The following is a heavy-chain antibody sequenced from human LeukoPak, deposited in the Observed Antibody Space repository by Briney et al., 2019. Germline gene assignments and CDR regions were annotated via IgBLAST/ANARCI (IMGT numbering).Heavy chain of an antibody. Sequence: GRSLRLSCAASGFTFSSFAMHWVRQAPGKGLEWVADIWYNGSNKYYAESVKGRFTISRDNSRNTLYLQMNSLGAEDTAVYYCSRGGYGDYNNWFDPWGQGTLVIVSS. V-gene: IGHV3-33*01. J-gene: IGHJ5*02. D-gene: IGHD4-17*01. CDR1: GFTFSSFA. CDR2: IWYNGSNK. CDR3: SRGGYGDYNNWFDP.